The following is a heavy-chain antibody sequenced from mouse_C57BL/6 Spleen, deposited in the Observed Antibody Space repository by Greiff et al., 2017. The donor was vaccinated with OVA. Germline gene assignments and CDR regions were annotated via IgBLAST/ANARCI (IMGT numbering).Heavy chain of an antibody. V-gene: IGHV1-15*01. CDR3: TREGIYYYGSSYEFAY. CDR1: GYTFTDYE. D-gene: IGHD1-1*01. Sequence: QVQLQESGAELVRPGASVTLSCKASGYTFTDYEMHWVKQTPVHGLEWIGAIDPETGGTAYNQKFKGKAILTADKSSSTAYMELRSLTSEDSAVYYCTREGIYYYGSSYEFAYWGQGTLVTVSA. J-gene: IGHJ3*01. CDR2: IDPETGGT.